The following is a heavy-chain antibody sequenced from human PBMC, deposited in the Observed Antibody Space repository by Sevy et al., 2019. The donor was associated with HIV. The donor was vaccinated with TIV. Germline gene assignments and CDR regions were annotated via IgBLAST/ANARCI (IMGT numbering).Heavy chain of an antibody. D-gene: IGHD3-22*01. CDR1: GFTFRDYT. CDR3: VRSRDYYDESGYLF. CDR2: ISSGSSFI. V-gene: IGHV3-21*06. Sequence: GGSLRLSCAASGFTFRDYTMNWVRQAPGKGLEWVSTISSGSSFIFYADSVKGRFTVSRDNAKNSLFLQMDGLRVEDTALYYCVRSRDYYDESGYLFWGQGILVTVSS. J-gene: IGHJ4*02.